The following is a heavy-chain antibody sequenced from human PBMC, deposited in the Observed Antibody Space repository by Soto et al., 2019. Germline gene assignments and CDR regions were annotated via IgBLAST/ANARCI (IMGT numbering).Heavy chain of an antibody. Sequence: SETLCLTCAVYGGSFSGYDGSWIRQHPGKGLEWIGEINHSGSTNYNPSLKSRVTISVDTSKNQFSLKLSSVTAADTAVYYCARGRSYDFWSGYMSNWFDPWGQGTLVTVSS. D-gene: IGHD3-3*01. CDR1: GGSFSGYD. J-gene: IGHJ5*02. CDR3: ARGRSYDFWSGYMSNWFDP. CDR2: INHSGST. V-gene: IGHV4-34*01.